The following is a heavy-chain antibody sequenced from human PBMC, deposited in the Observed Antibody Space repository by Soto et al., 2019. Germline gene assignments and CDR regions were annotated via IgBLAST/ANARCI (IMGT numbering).Heavy chain of an antibody. Sequence: QGQLGQSGSEVKKPGDSVIVSCKASAYTFTGSYSPSARQAPGHGPEWMGWMNPSNSDTRYAPQLQGRVTMTRDTSINTAYRDLRSLAPDATAVYDCGRDGPGAGSDDFDDLGQGTLVTVSS. V-gene: IGHV1-2*02. CDR1: AYTFTGSY. J-gene: IGHJ4*02. CDR3: GRDGPGAGSDDFDD. CDR2: MNPSNSDT. D-gene: IGHD6-13*01.